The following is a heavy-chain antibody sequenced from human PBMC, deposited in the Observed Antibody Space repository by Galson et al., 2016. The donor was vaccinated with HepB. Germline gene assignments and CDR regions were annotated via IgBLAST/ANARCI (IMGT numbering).Heavy chain of an antibody. D-gene: IGHD3-16*01. CDR3: VKDKWGRSTEREQYGMDV. V-gene: IGHV3-9*01. Sequence: SLRLSCAASGFTFEEYAMHWVRQAPGMGLEWVSGISWNSGSIVYAGSVEGRFSISRDNAKNSLYLQMNSRRLEDTALYYGVKDKWGRSTEREQYGMDVWGQGTTVTVSS. CDR1: GFTFEEYA. J-gene: IGHJ6*02. CDR2: ISWNSGSI.